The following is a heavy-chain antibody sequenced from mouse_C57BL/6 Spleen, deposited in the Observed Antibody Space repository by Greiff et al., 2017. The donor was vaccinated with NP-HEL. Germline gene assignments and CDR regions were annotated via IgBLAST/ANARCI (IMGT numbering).Heavy chain of an antibody. CDR2: ISYDGSN. J-gene: IGHJ2*01. V-gene: IGHV3-6*01. CDR3: AREGYYGSSYVRFDY. CDR1: GYSITSGYY. D-gene: IGHD1-1*01. Sequence: EVKLMESGPGLVKPSQSLSLTCSVTGYSITSGYYWNWIRQFPGNKLEWMGYISYDGSNNYNPSLKNRISITRDTSKNQFFLKLNSVTTEDTATYYCAREGYYGSSYVRFDYWGQGTTLTVSS.